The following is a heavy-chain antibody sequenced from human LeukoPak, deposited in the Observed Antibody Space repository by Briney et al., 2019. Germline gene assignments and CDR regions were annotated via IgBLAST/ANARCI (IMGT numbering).Heavy chain of an antibody. J-gene: IGHJ4*02. CDR1: GGTFSSYA. D-gene: IGHD6-19*01. V-gene: IGHV1-69*04. CDR3: AKDTVAGCFDY. Sequence: SVKVSCKASGGTFSSYAISWVRQAPGQGLEWMGRIIPILGIANYAQKFQGRVTITADKSTSTAYMELSSLRSEDTAVYYCAKDTVAGCFDYWGQGTLVTVSS. CDR2: IIPILGIA.